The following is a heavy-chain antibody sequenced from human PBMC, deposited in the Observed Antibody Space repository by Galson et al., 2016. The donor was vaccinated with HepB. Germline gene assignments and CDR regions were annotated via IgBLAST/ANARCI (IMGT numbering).Heavy chain of an antibody. D-gene: IGHD3-22*01. J-gene: IGHJ3*02. Sequence: SLRLSCAASGFSVSGKYMSWARQAPGKGLEWVSATFSGDATYYRDSGKGRFTISRDRSKNTLYLQMNNLRGEDTAIYCCEGYSDPFDIWGQGSMVTVS. CDR3: EGYSDPFDI. CDR2: TFSGDAT. V-gene: IGHV3-53*01. CDR1: GFSVSGKY.